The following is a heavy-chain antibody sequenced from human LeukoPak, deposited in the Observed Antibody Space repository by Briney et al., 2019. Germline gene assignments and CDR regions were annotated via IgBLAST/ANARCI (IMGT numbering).Heavy chain of an antibody. V-gene: IGHV3-48*04. D-gene: IGHD3-10*01. CDR1: GFTFSSYS. CDR3: ARDRRAITMVRGVTQDFDY. J-gene: IGHJ4*02. CDR2: ISSSGSTI. Sequence: PGGSLRLSCAASGFTFSSYSMSWIRQAPGKGLEWVSYISSSGSTIYYADSVKGRFTISRDNAKNSLYLQMNSLRAEDTAVYYCARDRRAITMVRGVTQDFDYWGQGTLVTVSS.